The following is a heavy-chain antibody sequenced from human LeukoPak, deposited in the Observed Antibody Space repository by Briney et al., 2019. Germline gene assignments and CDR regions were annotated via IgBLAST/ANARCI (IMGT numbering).Heavy chain of an antibody. V-gene: IGHV3-7*01. J-gene: IGHJ4*02. CDR3: ARETPRRGETRDGYR. D-gene: IGHD5-24*01. CDR2: IKEDGSET. Sequence: GGSLRLSCAASGFTFSSYWMSWVRQVPGKGLECLANIKEDGSETYYADSVKGRFTISRDNPKNLLFLQINSLRVEDTAVYYCARETPRRGETRDGYRWGQGTVVTVSS. CDR1: GFTFSSYW.